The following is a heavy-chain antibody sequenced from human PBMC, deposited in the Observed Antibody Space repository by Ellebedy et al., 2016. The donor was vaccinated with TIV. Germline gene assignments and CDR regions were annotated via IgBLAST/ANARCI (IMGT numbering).Heavy chain of an antibody. V-gene: IGHV3-7*01. Sequence: GESLKISCAAPGFTFSSYWMSWVRLAPGKGLEWVANINQDGSEKYYVDSVKGRFTISRDNARNSLYLQMNSLGADDTAVYYCATDGSYGDYRSPAHAFEFWGQGTMVTVSS. CDR3: ATDGSYGDYRSPAHAFEF. D-gene: IGHD4-17*01. J-gene: IGHJ3*01. CDR2: INQDGSEK. CDR1: GFTFSSYW.